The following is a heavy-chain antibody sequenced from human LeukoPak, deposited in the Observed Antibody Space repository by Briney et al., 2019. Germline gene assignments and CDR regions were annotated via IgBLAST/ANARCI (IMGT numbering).Heavy chain of an antibody. D-gene: IGHD6-19*01. CDR1: GGSFSGYY. CDR3: ARDTTSTGGQWPGEPWFDP. J-gene: IGHJ5*02. Sequence: TSETLSLTCAVYGGSFSGYYWSWIRQHPGKGLEWIGYIYYSGSTYYNPSLKSRVTISVDTSKNQFSLKLSSVTAADTAVYYCARDTTSTGGQWPGEPWFDPWGQGTLVTVSS. V-gene: IGHV4-31*11. CDR2: IYYSGST.